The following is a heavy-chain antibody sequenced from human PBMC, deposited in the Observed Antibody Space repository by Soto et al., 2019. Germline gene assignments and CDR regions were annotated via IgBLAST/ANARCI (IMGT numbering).Heavy chain of an antibody. V-gene: IGHV1-3*01. J-gene: IGHJ5*02. Sequence: ASVKVSCKASGYTFTSYAMHWVRQAPGQRLEWMGWINAGNGNTKYSQKFQGRVTITRDTSASTAYMELSSLRSEDTAVYYYARDRSCSSTSCHPGRWFDPWGQGTLVTVSS. D-gene: IGHD2-2*01. CDR3: ARDRSCSSTSCHPGRWFDP. CDR1: GYTFTSYA. CDR2: INAGNGNT.